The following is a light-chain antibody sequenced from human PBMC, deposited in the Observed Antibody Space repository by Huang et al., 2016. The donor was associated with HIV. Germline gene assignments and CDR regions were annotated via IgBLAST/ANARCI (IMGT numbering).Light chain of an antibody. J-gene: IGKJ1*01. CDR1: QSVNNE. V-gene: IGKV3-15*01. CDR3: QRYNNWPPWT. CDR2: YAS. Sequence: EVVMTQSPFTWSVSPGERATRSCRASQSVNNELAWFQQKPGQAPRHLIQYASIRATGIPDRFSGRGSGTEFTLTISSLQSEDFAVYYCQRYNNWPPWTFGQGTKVGIK.